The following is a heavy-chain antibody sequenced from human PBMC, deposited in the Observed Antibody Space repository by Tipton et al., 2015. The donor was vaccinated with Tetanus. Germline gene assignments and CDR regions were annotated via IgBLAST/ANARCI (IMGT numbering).Heavy chain of an antibody. V-gene: IGHV3-23*01. CDR1: GFTFSSYA. CDR3: AKDRLPYYYDSSGEPYKGNAFDI. CDR2: ISGSGGST. Sequence: TASGFTFSSYAMSWVRQAPGKGLEWVSAISGSGGSTYYADSVKGRFTISRDNSKNTLYLQMNSLRAEDTAVYYCAKDRLPYYYDSSGEPYKGNAFDIWGQGTMVTVSS. D-gene: IGHD3-22*01. J-gene: IGHJ3*02.